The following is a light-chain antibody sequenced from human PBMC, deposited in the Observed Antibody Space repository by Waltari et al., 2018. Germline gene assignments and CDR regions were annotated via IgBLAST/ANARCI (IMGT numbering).Light chain of an antibody. V-gene: IGKV3-20*01. CDR3: QQYDFSVPLT. CDR2: GAS. CDR1: QSVASNF. J-gene: IGKJ4*01. Sequence: EIVLTQSPGTLSLSPGERATLSCSPSQSVASNFLAWYQQKPGQAPRLLIYGASSRVTGIPDRFSGSGSGTDFTLTISRLEPVDFAVYYCQQYDFSVPLTFGGGTKVEIK.